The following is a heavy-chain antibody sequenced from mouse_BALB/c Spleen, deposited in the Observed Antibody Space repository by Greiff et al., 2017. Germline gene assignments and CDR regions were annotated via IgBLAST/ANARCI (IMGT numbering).Heavy chain of an antibody. D-gene: IGHD2-13*01. CDR1: GFSLTSYG. CDR3: ARNKYGDLDY. J-gene: IGHJ4*01. Sequence: VQLQQSGPGLVQPSQSLSITCTVSGFSLTSYGVHWVRQSPGKGLEWLGVIWSGGITDYNAAFISRLSISKDNSKSQVFFKMNSLQANDTAIYYCARNKYGDLDYWGQGTSVTVSS. V-gene: IGHV2-2*02. CDR2: IWSGGIT.